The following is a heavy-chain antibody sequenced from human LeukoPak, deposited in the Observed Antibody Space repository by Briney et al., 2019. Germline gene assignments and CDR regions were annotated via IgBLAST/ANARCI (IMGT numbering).Heavy chain of an antibody. J-gene: IGHJ6*02. D-gene: IGHD3-10*01. CDR1: GGSISCYY. CDR3: ARTSGAFRSADV. Sequence: SETLSLTCTVSGGSISCYYWSWIRQPAGKGLEWIGHIYTSGSTNYNPPLKSRVTMSVDTSKNQFSLKLSSVTAADTAVHYCARTSGAFRSADVWGQGTTVTVSS. CDR2: IYTSGST. V-gene: IGHV4-4*07.